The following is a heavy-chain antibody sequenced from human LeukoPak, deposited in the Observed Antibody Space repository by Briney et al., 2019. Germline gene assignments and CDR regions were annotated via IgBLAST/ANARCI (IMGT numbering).Heavy chain of an antibody. J-gene: IGHJ4*02. V-gene: IGHV4-39*01. CDR2: IYYSGST. Sequence: SETLSLTCTVSGGSISSSNYYWGWIRQPPGKGLEWIGSIYYSGSTYYNPSLKSRVTISVDTSKSQFSLKLSSVTAADTAVYYCARRSRETADFDYWGQGTLVTVSS. CDR1: GGSISSSNYY. D-gene: IGHD5-18*01. CDR3: ARRSRETADFDY.